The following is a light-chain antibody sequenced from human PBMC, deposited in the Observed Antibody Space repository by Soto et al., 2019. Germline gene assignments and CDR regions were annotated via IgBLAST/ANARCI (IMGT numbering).Light chain of an antibody. V-gene: IGLV2-14*01. J-gene: IGLJ2*01. Sequence: QCALTQPASVSGSPGQSITISCTGTSSDVGGYNYVSWYQQHPGKAPKLMIYDVSNRPSGVSNRFSGSKSGNTASLTISRLQAEDEADYYCSSYTSSSTPEVVFGGGTKLTVL. CDR3: SSYTSSSTPEVV. CDR2: DVS. CDR1: SSDVGGYNY.